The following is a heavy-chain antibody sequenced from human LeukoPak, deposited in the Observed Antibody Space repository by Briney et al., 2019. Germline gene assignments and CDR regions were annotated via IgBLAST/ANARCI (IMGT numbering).Heavy chain of an antibody. D-gene: IGHD2-2*02. Sequence: GGSLRLSCAASGFTFSSYSMNWVRQAPGKGLEWVSSISSSSSYIYYADSVKGRFTISRDNAKNSLYLQMNSLGAEDTAVYYCARGLYCSSTSCYIGYWGQGTLVTVSS. CDR2: ISSSSSYI. CDR3: ARGLYCSSTSCYIGY. J-gene: IGHJ4*02. V-gene: IGHV3-21*01. CDR1: GFTFSSYS.